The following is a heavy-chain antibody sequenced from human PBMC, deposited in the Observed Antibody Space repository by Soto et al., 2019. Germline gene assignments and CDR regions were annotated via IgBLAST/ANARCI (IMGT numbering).Heavy chain of an antibody. CDR3: AKSRVFIGAIVTLLDS. D-gene: IGHD3-16*02. V-gene: IGHV3-23*01. Sequence: GGSLRLSCASSGFTFSSYAMVWVRQAAEKGLEWVASISNNGDTAYYADSVKGRFTISRGNSENTLYLQMNGLRADDTALYFCAKSRVFIGAIVTLLDSWGQGTQVTVSS. J-gene: IGHJ4*02. CDR2: ISNNGDTA. CDR1: GFTFSSYA.